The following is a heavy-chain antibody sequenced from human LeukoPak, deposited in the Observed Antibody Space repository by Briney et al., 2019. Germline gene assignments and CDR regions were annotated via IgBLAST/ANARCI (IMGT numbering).Heavy chain of an antibody. V-gene: IGHV3-7*03. D-gene: IGHD1-14*01. CDR3: AKDKTRGPGDY. Sequence: PGGSLRLSCVTSPGYGFTSHWMNWVRQAPGRGLEWVANIKQDGSEKSYLDSVKGRFTISRDNSKNSLYLQMNSLRAEDTAFYYCAKDKTRGPGDYWGQGTLVTVSS. J-gene: IGHJ4*02. CDR1: PGYGFTSHW. CDR2: IKQDGSEK.